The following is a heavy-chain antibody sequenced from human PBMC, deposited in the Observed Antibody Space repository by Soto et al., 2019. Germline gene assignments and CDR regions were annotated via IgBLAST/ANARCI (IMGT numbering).Heavy chain of an antibody. D-gene: IGHD3-16*02. CDR1: GYTFTNYD. CDR2: MNPNSGNT. V-gene: IGHV1-8*01. Sequence: AASVKVSCKASGYTFTNYDINWVRQASGQGLEWIGWMNPNSGNTGYAQKFQGRATMTRNASETTAYMELTSLTSEDTAVYYCARGLAEYYSFWESYRYTGIDSWGMGTLVPVSS. CDR3: ARGLAEYYSFWESYRYTGIDS. J-gene: IGHJ4*02.